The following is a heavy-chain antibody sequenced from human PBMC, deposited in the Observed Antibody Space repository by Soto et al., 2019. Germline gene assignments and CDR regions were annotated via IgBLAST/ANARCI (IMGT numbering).Heavy chain of an antibody. CDR2: INPNSGGT. Sequence: ASVKVSCKASGYTFTGYYMHWVRQAPGQGLEWMGWINPNSGGTNYAQKFQGWVTMTRDTSISTAYMELSRLRSDDTAVYYCARGDEEGSEGAFDIWGQGTMVTVSS. J-gene: IGHJ3*02. CDR3: ARGDEEGSEGAFDI. CDR1: GYTFTGYY. V-gene: IGHV1-2*04.